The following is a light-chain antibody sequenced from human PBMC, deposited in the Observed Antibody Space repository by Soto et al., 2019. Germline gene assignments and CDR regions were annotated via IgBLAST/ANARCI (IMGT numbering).Light chain of an antibody. J-gene: IGKJ1*01. CDR3: QQYNSYWT. V-gene: IGKV1-5*01. Sequence: DIQMTQSPSTLSASVGDRVTITCRASQSISSSWLAWYQQKPGKAPKLLIYDASNLESGVPSRFSGSGAGSEFTLTISRLQPDDVATYYCQQYNSYWTFGQGTKVDIK. CDR1: QSISSSW. CDR2: DAS.